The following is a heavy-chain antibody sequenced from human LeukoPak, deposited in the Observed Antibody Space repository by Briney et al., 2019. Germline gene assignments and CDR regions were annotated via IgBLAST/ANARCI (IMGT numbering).Heavy chain of an antibody. J-gene: IGHJ4*02. V-gene: IGHV4-39*07. CDR2: NYYSGST. CDR1: GGSISSSSYY. CDR3: ARDWDSGYDQ. D-gene: IGHD5-12*01. Sequence: SETLSLTCTVSGGSISSSSYYWGWIRQPPGKGLEWIGSNYYSGSTYYNPSLKSRVTISVDTSKNQFSLKLSSVTAADTAVYYCARDWDSGYDQWGQGTLVTVSS.